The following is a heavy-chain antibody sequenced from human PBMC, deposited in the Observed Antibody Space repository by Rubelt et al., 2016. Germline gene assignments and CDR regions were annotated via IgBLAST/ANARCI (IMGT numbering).Heavy chain of an antibody. CDR2: ITHSGST. CDR1: GYSISNGYY. V-gene: IGHV4-38-2*02. Sequence: QVRLQESGPGLVKPSETLSLTCSVSGYSISNGYYWSWIRQPPGKGLEWIGEITHSGSTYYNSSLQSRVSISVDTSKTQFSLKLSSMTAADTAVYYCAREELGIGDAFDIWGQGTMVTVSS. J-gene: IGHJ3*02. D-gene: IGHD7-27*01. CDR3: AREELGIGDAFDI.